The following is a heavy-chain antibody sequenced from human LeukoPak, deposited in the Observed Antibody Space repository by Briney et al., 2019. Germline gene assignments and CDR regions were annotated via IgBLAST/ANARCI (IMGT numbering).Heavy chain of an antibody. CDR3: ARGMSSTVGGFDP. V-gene: IGHV4-59*01. CDR1: GGSISSYY. Sequence: SETLSLTCTVSGGSISSYYWSWIRQPPGKGLEWIGYIYYSGSTNYNPSLKSRVTISVDTSKNQFSLKLSSVTAADTAVYYCARGMSSTVGGFDPWGQGTLVTVSS. CDR2: IYYSGST. D-gene: IGHD4-17*01. J-gene: IGHJ5*02.